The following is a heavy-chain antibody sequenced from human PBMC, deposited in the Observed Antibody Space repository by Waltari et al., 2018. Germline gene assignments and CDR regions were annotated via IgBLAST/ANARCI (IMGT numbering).Heavy chain of an antibody. V-gene: IGHV3-74*03. CDR2: ISNDESSL. J-gene: IGHJ6*02. D-gene: IGHD3-10*01. CDR1: GFRFSNYS. CDR3: VRLAQRTYRSPVPGRHYYYGMDV. Sequence: EEQLLESGGGLVQPGDYLRLSCAASGFRFSNYSLNWVRHAQGKGLVLVERISNDESSLTYADSVKGRFTISRDNAKNTLYLQMKRLRAEDTAVYYCVRLAQRTYRSPVPGRHYYYGMDVWGQGTTVTVSS.